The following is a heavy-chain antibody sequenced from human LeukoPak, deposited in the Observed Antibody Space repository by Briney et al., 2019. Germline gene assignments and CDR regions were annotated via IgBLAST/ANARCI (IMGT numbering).Heavy chain of an antibody. CDR2: ISSSSSYI. CDR3: ARDRYYYYYMDV. V-gene: IGHV3-21*01. CDR1: GFTFSRYS. J-gene: IGHJ6*03. Sequence: GGSLRLSCAASGFTFSRYSMNWVRQAPGKGLEWVSSISSSSSYIYYADSVKGRFTISRDNAKNSLYLQMNSLRAEDTAVYYCARDRYYYYYMDVWGKGTTVTVSS.